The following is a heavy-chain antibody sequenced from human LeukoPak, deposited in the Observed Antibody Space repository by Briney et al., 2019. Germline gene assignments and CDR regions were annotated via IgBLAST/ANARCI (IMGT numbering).Heavy chain of an antibody. CDR1: GGSFSGYY. CDR2: INHSGST. V-gene: IGHV4-34*01. D-gene: IGHD2-15*01. CDR3: ARVGYCSGGSCYTRFRFDP. J-gene: IGHJ5*02. Sequence: SETLSLTCAVYGGSFSGYYWSWIRQPPGKGLEWIGEINHSGSTNYNPSLKSRVTISVDTSKNQFSLKLSSVTAADTAVYYCARVGYCSGGSCYTRFRFDPWGQGTLVTVSS.